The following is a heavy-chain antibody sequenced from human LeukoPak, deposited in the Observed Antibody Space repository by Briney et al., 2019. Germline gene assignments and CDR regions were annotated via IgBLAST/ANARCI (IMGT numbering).Heavy chain of an antibody. J-gene: IGHJ4*02. CDR1: GFTFSGYW. CDR2: IKQDGYEK. CDR3: ARDKIVGPTTLDH. V-gene: IGHV3-7*01. D-gene: IGHD1-26*01. Sequence: GGSLRLSCAASGFTFSGYWMSWVRQTPEKGLEWVANIKQDGYEKYYVDSVKGRFTISRDNAKNSLYLQMNSLRADDTAIYYCARDKIVGPTTLDHWGQGTLVTVSS.